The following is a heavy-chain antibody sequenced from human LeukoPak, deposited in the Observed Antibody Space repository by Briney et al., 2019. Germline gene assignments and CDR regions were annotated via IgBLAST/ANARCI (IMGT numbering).Heavy chain of an antibody. CDR1: GGSISSGGYS. V-gene: IGHV4-30-2*01. D-gene: IGHD2-2*01. Sequence: SETLSLTCAVSGGSISSGGYSWSWIRQPPGKGLEWIGYIYHSGSTYYNPSLKSRVTISVDRSKNQFSLKLSSVTAADTAVYYCARGTHLGLLFESYIDYWGQGTLVTVSS. CDR3: ARGTHLGLLFESYIDY. J-gene: IGHJ4*02. CDR2: IYHSGST.